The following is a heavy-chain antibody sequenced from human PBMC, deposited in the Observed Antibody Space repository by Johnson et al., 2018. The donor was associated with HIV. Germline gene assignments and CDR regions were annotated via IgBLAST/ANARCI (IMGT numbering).Heavy chain of an antibody. J-gene: IGHJ3*02. Sequence: VQLVESGGGLVKPGGSLRLSCAASGFTFSSYAMSWVRQAPGKGLEWVSAISGSGGSTYYADSVKGRFTLSRDNSKNTLYLQMNSLRAEDTAVYYCARDKGTNFSGWYRESDAFDIWGQGTMVTVSS. CDR2: ISGSGGST. D-gene: IGHD6-19*01. V-gene: IGHV3-23*04. CDR3: ARDKGTNFSGWYRESDAFDI. CDR1: GFTFSSYA.